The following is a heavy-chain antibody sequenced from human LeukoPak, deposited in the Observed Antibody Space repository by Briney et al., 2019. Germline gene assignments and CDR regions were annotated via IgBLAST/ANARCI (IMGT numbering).Heavy chain of an antibody. CDR3: ARDLAPSIEARFYYGMDV. D-gene: IGHD6-6*01. CDR1: GYTFTSYY. J-gene: IGHJ6*02. Sequence: GASVKVSCKASGYTFTSYYMHWVRQAPGQGLEWMGIINPSGGSTSYAQKFQGRVTMTRDTSTSTVYMELSSLRSEDTVVYYCARDLAPSIEARFYYGMDVWGQGTTVTVSS. CDR2: INPSGGST. V-gene: IGHV1-46*01.